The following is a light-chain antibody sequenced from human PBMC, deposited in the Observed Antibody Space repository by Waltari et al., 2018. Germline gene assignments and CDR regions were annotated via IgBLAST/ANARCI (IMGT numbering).Light chain of an antibody. V-gene: IGKV1-27*01. J-gene: IGKJ1*01. Sequence: DIQMTQSPSSLSASVGDRVTITCRASQGISNYLAWYQQKPGKVPKLLIYAASTLQSGVPSRFSGSGSGTDFTLTISSLQPEDVATYYCQKYNSAPREWTFGQGTKVEIK. CDR2: AAS. CDR1: QGISNY. CDR3: QKYNSAPREWT.